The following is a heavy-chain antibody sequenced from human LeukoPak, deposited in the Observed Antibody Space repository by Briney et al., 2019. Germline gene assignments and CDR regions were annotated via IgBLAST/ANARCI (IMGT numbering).Heavy chain of an antibody. CDR2: INHSGST. CDR1: GGSFSGYY. CDR3: ARRARDGYKPFDY. Sequence: PSETLSLTCAVYGGSFSGYYWSWIRQPPGKGLEWIGEINHSGSTNYNPSLKSRVTISVDTSKNQFSLKLSSVTAADTAVYYCARRARDGYKPFDYWGQGTLVTVSS. D-gene: IGHD5-24*01. V-gene: IGHV4-34*01. J-gene: IGHJ4*02.